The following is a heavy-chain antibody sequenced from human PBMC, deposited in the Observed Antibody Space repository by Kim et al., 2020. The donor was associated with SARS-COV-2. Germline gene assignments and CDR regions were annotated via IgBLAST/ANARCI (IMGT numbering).Heavy chain of an antibody. CDR1: GYTFTSYA. Sequence: ASVKVSCKASGYTFTSYAMNWVRQAPGQGLEWMGWINTNTGNPTYAQGFTGRFVFSLDTSVSTAYLQISSLKAEDTAVYYCARYSSWHYYYYYGMDVWGQGTTVTVSS. CDR2: INTNTGNP. D-gene: IGHD6-13*01. CDR3: ARYSSWHYYYYYGMDV. J-gene: IGHJ6*02. V-gene: IGHV7-4-1*02.